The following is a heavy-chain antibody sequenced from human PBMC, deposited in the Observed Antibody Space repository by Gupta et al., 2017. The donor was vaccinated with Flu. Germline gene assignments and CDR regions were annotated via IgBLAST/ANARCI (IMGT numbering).Heavy chain of an antibody. CDR2: ISSSSSYI. J-gene: IGHJ4*02. D-gene: IGHD3-16*01. CDR3: ASVGEVVPAFA. V-gene: IGHV3-21*01. CDR1: TFRTSN. Sequence: TFRTSNMNWVRQAPGKGLEWISSISSSSSYIFYTDSVKGRFTISRDNAKNSLYLQMNSLRAEDTAVYYCASVGEVVPAFAWGQGTLVTVSS.